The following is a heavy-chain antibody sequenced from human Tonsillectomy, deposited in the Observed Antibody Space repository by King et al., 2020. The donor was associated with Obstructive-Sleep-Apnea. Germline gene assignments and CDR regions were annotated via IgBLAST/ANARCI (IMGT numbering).Heavy chain of an antibody. CDR1: GFTFSSYA. J-gene: IGHJ4*02. D-gene: IGHD2-2*01. Sequence: EVQLVESGGGLVQPGGSLRLSCAASGFTFSSYAMSWVRQAPGKGLEWVSSISGSGGSTYYADSVKGRFTISRDSSKNTLYLQMNSLRAEDTALYYCAKDPPHCSRTSCYVFDYWGQGTLVTVSS. CDR2: ISGSGGST. CDR3: AKDPPHCSRTSCYVFDY. V-gene: IGHV3-23*04.